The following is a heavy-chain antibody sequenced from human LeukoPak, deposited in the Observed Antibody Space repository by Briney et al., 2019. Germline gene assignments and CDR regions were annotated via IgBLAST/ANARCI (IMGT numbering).Heavy chain of an antibody. CDR2: LSYDDTNE. V-gene: IGHV3-30*03. D-gene: IGHD5-24*01. J-gene: IGHJ4*02. CDR3: ARDRRDGNNLAFHFDY. CDR1: EFIFSRYA. Sequence: GGSLRLSCAASEFIFSRYAMHWVRQAPGKGLEWVSILSYDDTNEYYADSVAGRFTISRDNSKNTLSLQMNSLRPDDTAVYYCARDRRDGNNLAFHFDYWGQGTVVTVSS.